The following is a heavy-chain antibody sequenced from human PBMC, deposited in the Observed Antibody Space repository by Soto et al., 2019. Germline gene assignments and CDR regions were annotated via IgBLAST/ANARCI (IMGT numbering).Heavy chain of an antibody. CDR1: GFTFSSYS. D-gene: IGHD3-3*01. CDR3: ARDYDFWSGYFPESHFDY. J-gene: IGHJ4*02. CDR2: ISSSSSTI. V-gene: IGHV3-48*01. Sequence: EVQLVESGGGLVQPGGSLRLSCAASGFTFSSYSMNWVRQAPGKGLEWVSYISSSSSTIYYADSVKGRFTISRDNAKNSLYLQMNILRAEDTAVYYCARDYDFWSGYFPESHFDYWGQGTLVTVSS.